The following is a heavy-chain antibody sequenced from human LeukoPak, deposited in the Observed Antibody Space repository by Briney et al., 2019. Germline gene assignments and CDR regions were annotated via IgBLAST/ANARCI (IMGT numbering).Heavy chain of an antibody. CDR3: ASVALWEQWLGTFDY. J-gene: IGHJ4*02. CDR1: GFTFSSYW. D-gene: IGHD6-19*01. V-gene: IGHV3-74*01. CDR2: INSDGSST. Sequence: GGSLRLSCAASGFTFSSYWMHWVRQAPGKGLVWVSRINSDGSSTSYADSVKGRFTISRDNAKNTLYLQMNSLRAEDTAVYYCASVALWEQWLGTFDYWGQGTLVTVSS.